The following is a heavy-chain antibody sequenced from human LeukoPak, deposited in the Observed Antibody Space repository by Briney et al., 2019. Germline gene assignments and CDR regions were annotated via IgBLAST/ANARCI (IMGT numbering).Heavy chain of an antibody. D-gene: IGHD6-19*01. Sequence: GGSLRLSCAASGFTFDNYAMHWVRQAPGKGLEWLSIISWNSGYIGYADSVKGRFTISRDNAKKSLDLQMNSLRAEDTAFYYCAKVRGTYSSGFFFDYWGQGTLVTVSS. V-gene: IGHV3-9*01. J-gene: IGHJ4*02. CDR2: ISWNSGYI. CDR3: AKVRGTYSSGFFFDY. CDR1: GFTFDNYA.